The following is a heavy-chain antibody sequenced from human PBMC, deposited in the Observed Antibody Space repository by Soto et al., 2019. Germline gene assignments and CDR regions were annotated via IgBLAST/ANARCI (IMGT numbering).Heavy chain of an antibody. V-gene: IGHV3-23*01. CDR2: ISGSGGST. Sequence: GGSLRLSCAASGFTFSSYAMSWVRQAPGKGLEWVSAISGSGGSTYYADSVKGRFTISRDNSKNTLYLQMNSLRAEDTAVYYCAKDVGDCSGGSCYYFDYWGQGTLVTVSS. CDR3: AKDVGDCSGGSCYYFDY. CDR1: GFTFSSYA. J-gene: IGHJ4*02. D-gene: IGHD2-15*01.